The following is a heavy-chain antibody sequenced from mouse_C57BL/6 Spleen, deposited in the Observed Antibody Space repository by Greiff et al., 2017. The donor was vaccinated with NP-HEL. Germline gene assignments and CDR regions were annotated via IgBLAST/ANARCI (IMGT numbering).Heavy chain of an antibody. CDR3: ARGWDEGFDY. V-gene: IGHV1-80*01. D-gene: IGHD4-1*01. CDR1: GYAFSSYW. CDR2: IYPGDGDT. Sequence: LKQSGASVKISCKASGYAFSSYWMNWVKQRPGKGLEWIGQIYPGDGDTNYNGKFKGKATLTADKSSSTAYMQLSSLTSEDSAVYFCARGWDEGFDYWGQGTTLTVSS. J-gene: IGHJ2*01.